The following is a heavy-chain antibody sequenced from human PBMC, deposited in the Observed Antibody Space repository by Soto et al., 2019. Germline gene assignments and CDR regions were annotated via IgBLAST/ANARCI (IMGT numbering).Heavy chain of an antibody. CDR1: GVSIRNDY. Sequence: QVQLQESGPGLVKPSETMSLTCTVSGVSIRNDYWNWVRQSPGQGLEWIGFIYYSGTTKYNPSLQSRGTLSADTAKNQVSLKLTSLTATGTAVYYCSRGGGSFSSGWYFDDWGQGTLVTVSS. J-gene: IGHJ4*02. V-gene: IGHV4-59*08. D-gene: IGHD6-19*01. CDR3: SRGGGSFSSGWYFDD. CDR2: IYYSGTT.